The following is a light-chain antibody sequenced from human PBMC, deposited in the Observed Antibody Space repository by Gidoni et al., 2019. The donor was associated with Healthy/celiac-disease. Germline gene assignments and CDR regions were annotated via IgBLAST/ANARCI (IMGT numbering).Light chain of an antibody. CDR3: QQYGSSPLIT. CDR2: GAS. V-gene: IGKV3-20*01. Sequence: ELVFTQSPGTLSLSPGERATLSCRASQSVSSSYLAWYQQKPGQAPRLLIYGASSRATGIPDRFRGSGSGTDFTLTISRLETEDFAVYYCQQYGSSPLITFGGGTKVEIK. J-gene: IGKJ4*01. CDR1: QSVSSSY.